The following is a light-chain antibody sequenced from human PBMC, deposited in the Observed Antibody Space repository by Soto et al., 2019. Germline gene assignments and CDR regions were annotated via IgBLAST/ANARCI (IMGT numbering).Light chain of an antibody. V-gene: IGKV1-5*03. Sequence: DIQMTQSPSTLSASVGDRVTITCRASQSISSWLAWYQQKPGKAPKLLIYKASSLESGVPSRFGGSGSGTEFTLTISRLQPDDFATYYCQQYNSYLTFGQGTKLEIK. CDR2: KAS. CDR3: QQYNSYLT. J-gene: IGKJ2*01. CDR1: QSISSW.